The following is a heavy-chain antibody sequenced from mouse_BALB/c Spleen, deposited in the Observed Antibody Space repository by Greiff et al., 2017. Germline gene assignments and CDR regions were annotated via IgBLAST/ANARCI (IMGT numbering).Heavy chain of an antibody. J-gene: IGHJ4*01. V-gene: IGHV1S29*02. CDR1: GYTFTDYN. CDR2: IYPYNGGT. CDR3: ARGDYDGRDYAMDY. D-gene: IGHD2-4*01. Sequence: VHVKQSGPELVKPGASVKISCKASGYTFTDYNIHWVKQSHGKSLEWIGYIYPYNGGTGYNQKFKSKATLTVDNSSSTAYMELRSLTSEDSAVYYCARGDYDGRDYAMDYWGQGTSVTVSS.